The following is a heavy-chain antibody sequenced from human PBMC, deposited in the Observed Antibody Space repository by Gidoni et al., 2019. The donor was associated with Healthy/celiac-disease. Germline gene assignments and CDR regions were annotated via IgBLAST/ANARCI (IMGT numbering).Heavy chain of an antibody. D-gene: IGHD4-17*01. V-gene: IGHV3-33*01. J-gene: IGHJ4*02. Sequence: QVQLVESGGGVVQPGRALRLPCASSGFTFSSYGMHWVRQAPGKGLEWVAVIWYDGSNKYYADSVKGRFTISRDNSKNTLYLQMNSLRAEDTAVYYCARDVTTVTSGGFDYWGQGTLVTVSS. CDR1: GFTFSSYG. CDR3: ARDVTTVTSGGFDY. CDR2: IWYDGSNK.